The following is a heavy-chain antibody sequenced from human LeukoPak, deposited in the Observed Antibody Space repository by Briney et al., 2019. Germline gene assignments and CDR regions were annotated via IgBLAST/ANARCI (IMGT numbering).Heavy chain of an antibody. CDR3: ATDSPGIAAAGRVY. CDR2: IYSGGST. V-gene: IGHV3-66*02. D-gene: IGHD6-13*01. J-gene: IGHJ4*02. CDR1: GFTVSSNY. Sequence: GGSLRLSCAASGFTVSSNYMRWVRQAPKEVLEWVSVIYSGGSTYYADSVKGRFTISRDNSKNTLYLQMNSLRAEDTAVYYCATDSPGIAAAGRVYWGQGTLVTVSS.